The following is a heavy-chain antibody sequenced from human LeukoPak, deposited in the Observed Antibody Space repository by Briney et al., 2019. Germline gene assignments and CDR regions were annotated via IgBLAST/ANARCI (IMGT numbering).Heavy chain of an antibody. CDR2: IYTSGST. V-gene: IGHV4-4*07. CDR3: ARGTGLYDYVWGSYRRQYNWFDP. Sequence: MTSETLSLTCTVSGGSISSYYWSWIRQPAGKGLEWIGRIYTSGSTNYNPSLKSRVTMSVDTSKNQFSLKLSSVTAADTAVYYCARGTGLYDYVWGSYRRQYNWFDPWGQGTLVTVSS. CDR1: GGSISSYY. D-gene: IGHD3-16*02. J-gene: IGHJ5*02.